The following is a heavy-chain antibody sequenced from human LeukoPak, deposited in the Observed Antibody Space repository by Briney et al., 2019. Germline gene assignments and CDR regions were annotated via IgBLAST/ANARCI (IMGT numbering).Heavy chain of an antibody. CDR2: IWYDGSNK. V-gene: IGHV3-33*06. CDR1: GFTFSSYA. Sequence: AGGSLRLSCAASGFTFSSYAMSWVRQAPGKGLEWVAIIWYDGSNKYHADSVKGRFTISRDNSKNTLYLQMNSLRAEDTAVYYCAKVKTTGNDAFDIWGQGTMVTVSS. CDR3: AKVKTTGNDAFDI. D-gene: IGHD4-17*01. J-gene: IGHJ3*02.